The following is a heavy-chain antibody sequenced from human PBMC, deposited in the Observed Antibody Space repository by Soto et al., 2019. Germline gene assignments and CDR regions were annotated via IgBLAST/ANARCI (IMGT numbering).Heavy chain of an antibody. CDR1: GGSFRGYS. V-gene: IGHV4-34*01. CDR2: INHTGST. Sequence: LSLTCAVYGGSFRGYSWTWIRQPPGKGLEWIGEINHTGSTNYNPSLKSRVTISVDTSKNQFSLKVNSVTAADTAVYYCARRRVMTLWFDPWGQGTLVTVSS. D-gene: IGHD2-21*02. J-gene: IGHJ5*02. CDR3: ARRRVMTLWFDP.